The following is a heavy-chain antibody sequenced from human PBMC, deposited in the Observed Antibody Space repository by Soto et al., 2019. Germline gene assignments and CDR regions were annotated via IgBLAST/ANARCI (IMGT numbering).Heavy chain of an antibody. CDR1: GFSLSTNEVG. V-gene: IGHV2-5*02. J-gene: IGHJ4*02. CDR2: IYWDDDK. CDR3: ARLKDLYPPFDN. Sequence: SGPTLVNPTQTLTLTCTFSGFSLSTNEVGVGWIRQPPGKALEWLAIIYWDDDKRYSPLLKTRLTVTKDTSKNQVVLTLTTMGAVDTSPYYCARLKDLYPPFDNGGQGSLVTVSS.